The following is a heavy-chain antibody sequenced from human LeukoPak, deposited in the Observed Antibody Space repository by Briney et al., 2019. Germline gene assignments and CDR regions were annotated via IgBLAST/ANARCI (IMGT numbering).Heavy chain of an antibody. D-gene: IGHD3-10*01. CDR3: ARVEGFGLFDY. Sequence: PSQTLSLTCTVSGGSIGSGTYYWSWIRQPAGKGLEWIGRIYTSGFTNYNPSLKSRVTILVDTSNSQFSLKLSSVTAADTAVYYCARVEGFGLFDYWGQGSLVTVCS. CDR2: IYTSGFT. V-gene: IGHV4-61*02. CDR1: GGSIGSGTYY. J-gene: IGHJ4*02.